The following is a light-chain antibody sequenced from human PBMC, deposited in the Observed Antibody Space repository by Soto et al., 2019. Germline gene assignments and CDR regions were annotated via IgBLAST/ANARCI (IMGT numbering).Light chain of an antibody. V-gene: IGKV3-20*01. J-gene: IGKJ4*02. CDR2: GAS. Sequence: EIVLTQSPGTLSLSPGERATLSCRASQSVSNNYLAWYQQKPGQAPRLLIYGASNRATGIPDRFSGSGSGTDLTLTISRLEPEDFAVYYCQQYESFPLTFGGGTKVDIK. CDR1: QSVSNNY. CDR3: QQYESFPLT.